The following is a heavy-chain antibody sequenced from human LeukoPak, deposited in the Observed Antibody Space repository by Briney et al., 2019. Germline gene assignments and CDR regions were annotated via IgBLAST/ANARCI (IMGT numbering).Heavy chain of an antibody. CDR2: IKQDGSEN. CDR3: ARGRGLDY. D-gene: IGHD3-10*01. Sequence: PGGSLRLSCATSGFTFSSHWMTWVRRAPRKAMEWVANIKQDGSENYYVDSVKGRFTISKDNAKTSLYMHMNSLRAEGTAVYYCARGRGLDYWGQGTLVTVSS. V-gene: IGHV3-7*01. CDR1: GFTFSSHW. J-gene: IGHJ4*02.